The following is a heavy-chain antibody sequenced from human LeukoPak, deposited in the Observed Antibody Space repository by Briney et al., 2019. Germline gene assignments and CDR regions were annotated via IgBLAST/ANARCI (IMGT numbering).Heavy chain of an antibody. D-gene: IGHD3-3*01. CDR3: AKEKDFGVVISPRYYYYYMDV. J-gene: IGHJ6*03. CDR2: IIPILGIA. CDR1: GGTLSSYT. V-gene: IGHV1-69*04. Sequence: SLKVSCKACGGTLSSYTISWVRQAPGQGLEWMGRIIPILGIANYAQKFQGRVTITADEFTSTAYMELSSLRSEDTAVYYCAKEKDFGVVISPRYYYYYMDVWGKGTTVTVSS.